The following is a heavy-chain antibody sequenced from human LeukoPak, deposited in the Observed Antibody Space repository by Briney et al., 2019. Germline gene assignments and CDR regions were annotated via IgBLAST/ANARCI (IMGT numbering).Heavy chain of an antibody. Sequence: GASVKVSCKVSGYTLTELSMHWVRQAPGKGLEWMGGFDPEDGETIYAQKFQGRVTMTEDTSTDTAYMGLSSLRSEDTAVYYCATDRPEYYYDSSGYSRRRRAYHYWGQGTLVTVSS. V-gene: IGHV1-24*01. D-gene: IGHD3-22*01. CDR2: FDPEDGET. J-gene: IGHJ4*02. CDR1: GYTLTELS. CDR3: ATDRPEYYYDSSGYSRRRRAYHY.